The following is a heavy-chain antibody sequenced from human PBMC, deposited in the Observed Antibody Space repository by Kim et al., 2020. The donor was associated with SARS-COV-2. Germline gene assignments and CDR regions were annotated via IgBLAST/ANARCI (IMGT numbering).Heavy chain of an antibody. J-gene: IGHJ6*02. V-gene: IGHV3-11*06. Sequence: YADSVQGRCTISRDNAKNSLYLQRNSLRAEDTAVYYCARDLDSSIKGIDVWGQGTTVTVSS. D-gene: IGHD6-19*01. CDR3: ARDLDSSIKGIDV.